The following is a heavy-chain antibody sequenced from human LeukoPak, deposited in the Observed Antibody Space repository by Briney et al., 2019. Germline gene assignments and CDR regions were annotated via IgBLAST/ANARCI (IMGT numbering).Heavy chain of an antibody. CDR3: ARDHYYGSGSPLDY. Sequence: GASVKVSCKASRYTFTGYYMHWVRQAPGQGLEWMGWINPNSGGTNYAQKFQGRVTMTRDTSISTAYMELSRLRSDDTAVYYCARDHYYGSGSPLDYWGQGTLVTVSS. V-gene: IGHV1-2*02. D-gene: IGHD3-10*01. CDR2: INPNSGGT. CDR1: RYTFTGYY. J-gene: IGHJ4*02.